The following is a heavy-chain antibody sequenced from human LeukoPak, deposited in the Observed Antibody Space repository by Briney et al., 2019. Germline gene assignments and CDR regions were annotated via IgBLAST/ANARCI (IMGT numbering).Heavy chain of an antibody. CDR1: GGSFSGYY. V-gene: IGHV4-34*01. CDR3: ARVEEYYDYVWGSYRPYLDY. CDR2: INHSGST. Sequence: SETLSLTCAVYGGSFSGYYWSWIRQPPGKGLEWIGEINHSGSTNYNPSLKSRVAISVDTSENQFSLKLSSVTAADTAVYYCARVEEYYDYVWGSYRPYLDYWGQGTLVTVSS. J-gene: IGHJ4*02. D-gene: IGHD3-16*02.